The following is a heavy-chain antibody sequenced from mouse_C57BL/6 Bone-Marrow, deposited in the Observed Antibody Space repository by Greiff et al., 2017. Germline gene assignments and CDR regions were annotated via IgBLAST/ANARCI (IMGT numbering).Heavy chain of an antibody. D-gene: IGHD1-1*01. CDR1: GFTFSSYG. CDR3: ALIAKAWFAY. CDR2: ISSGGSYT. V-gene: IGHV5-6*01. Sequence: VQLKQSGGDLVKPGGSLKLSCAASGFTFSSYGMSWVRQTPDKRLEWVATISSGGSYTYYPDSVKGRFTISRDNAKSTLYLQLSSLKSEDTAMYYCALIAKAWFAYWGQVTLVTVSA. J-gene: IGHJ3*01.